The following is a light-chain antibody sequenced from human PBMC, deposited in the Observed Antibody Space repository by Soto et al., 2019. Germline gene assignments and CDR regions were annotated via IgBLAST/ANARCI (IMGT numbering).Light chain of an antibody. CDR3: QHYESYPYT. Sequence: DIQMTQSPSSLSASVGDKVTITCRASQGISSSLAWFRLKPGRAPESVIFASSTLQGGVPSRFRGSGSGTHFTLTITSLQPEDSATFYCQHYESYPYTFGQGTRLEI. CDR2: ASS. J-gene: IGKJ2*01. CDR1: QGISSS. V-gene: IGKV1-16*01.